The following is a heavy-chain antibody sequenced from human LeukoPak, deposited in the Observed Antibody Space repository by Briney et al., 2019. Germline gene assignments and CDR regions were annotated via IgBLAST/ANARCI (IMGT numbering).Heavy chain of an antibody. V-gene: IGHV3-7*01. CDR3: ARKDLEAYWYFDL. Sequence: GGSLRLSCAASGFTFRSHWMNWVRQAPGKGLEWVANIREDGRETYYVDSVKGRFTISRDNAKNSLILQMDSLRVDDTAVYYCARKDLEAYWYFDLWGRGTLVTVSS. D-gene: IGHD3-16*01. CDR2: IREDGRET. J-gene: IGHJ2*01. CDR1: GFTFRSHW.